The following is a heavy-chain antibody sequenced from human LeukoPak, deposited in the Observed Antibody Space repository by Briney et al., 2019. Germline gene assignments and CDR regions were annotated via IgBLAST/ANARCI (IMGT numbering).Heavy chain of an antibody. J-gene: IGHJ3*02. Sequence: ASVKVSCKASGYTFTSYGISWVRQAPGQGLEWMGWISAYNGNTNYAQKLQSRVTMTTDTSTSTAYMELRSLRSDDTAVYYCARTYSSSFRNAFDIWGQGTMVTVSS. CDR1: GYTFTSYG. D-gene: IGHD6-6*01. CDR2: ISAYNGNT. V-gene: IGHV1-18*01. CDR3: ARTYSSSFRNAFDI.